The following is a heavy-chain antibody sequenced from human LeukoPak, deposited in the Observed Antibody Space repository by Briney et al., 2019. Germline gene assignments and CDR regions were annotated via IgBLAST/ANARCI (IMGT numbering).Heavy chain of an antibody. CDR3: ARDRTTAIDY. CDR2: VSGSGDSI. J-gene: IGHJ4*02. D-gene: IGHD5-18*01. Sequence: PGGSLRLSCAASGFTFSSYAMSWVRQAPGKGLEWVSGVSGSGDSIYYADSVKGRFTISRDNAKNSLYLQMNSLRAEDTAVYYCARDRTTAIDYWGQGTLVTVSS. V-gene: IGHV3-23*01. CDR1: GFTFSSYA.